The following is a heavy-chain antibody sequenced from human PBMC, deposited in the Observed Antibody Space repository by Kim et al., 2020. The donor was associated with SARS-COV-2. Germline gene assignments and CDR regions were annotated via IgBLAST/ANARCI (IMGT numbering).Heavy chain of an antibody. V-gene: IGHV3-7*05. CDR3: ARSGDYTRGWSRETLNFDY. D-gene: IGHD6-19*01. J-gene: IGHJ4*02. CDR1: GFTFSSYW. CDR2: IKQDGSEK. Sequence: GGSLRLSCVASGFTFSSYWMSWVRQAPGKGLEWVANIKQDGSEKYYVDSVKGRFTISRDNAKNSLYLQMNSLGAEDTAVYYCARSGDYTRGWSRETLNFDYWGQGTLVTVSS.